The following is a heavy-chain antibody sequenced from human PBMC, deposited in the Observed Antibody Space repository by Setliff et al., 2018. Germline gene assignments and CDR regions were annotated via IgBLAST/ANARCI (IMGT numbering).Heavy chain of an antibody. J-gene: IGHJ6*02. D-gene: IGHD1-26*01. V-gene: IGHV4-38-2*01. CDR2: IYHSGKT. CDR3: ARSSYSGSYLNV. CDR1: GYSISSGYF. Sequence: PSETLSLTCAVSGYSISSGYFWGWIRQPPGKGLEWIGSIYHSGKTYYNPSLKSRVTLSVDTSKNQFSLKLSSVTAADTAVYYCARSSYSGSYLNVWGQGTTVTVSS.